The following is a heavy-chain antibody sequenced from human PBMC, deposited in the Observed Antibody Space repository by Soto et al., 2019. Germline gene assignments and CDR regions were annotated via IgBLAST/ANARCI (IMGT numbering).Heavy chain of an antibody. CDR1: GFTFNNYA. V-gene: IGHV3-23*01. CDR3: SILGSSIRPPHNSIDC. CDR2: ITGSGGDT. Sequence: GGSLRLSCAASGFTFNNYAMGWVRQAPGKGLEWVSAITGSGGDTYYLDSVKGRFTISRDNSKNTLYLQMNSLRAEDTAIYYCSILGSSIRPPHNSIDCCGQGTLGTGSS. D-gene: IGHD1-20*01. J-gene: IGHJ4*02.